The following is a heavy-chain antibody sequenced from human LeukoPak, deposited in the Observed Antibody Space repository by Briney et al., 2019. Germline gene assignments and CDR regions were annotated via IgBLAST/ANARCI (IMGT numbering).Heavy chain of an antibody. D-gene: IGHD1-26*01. CDR1: GFTFSSYW. V-gene: IGHV3-74*01. Sequence: PGGSLRLSCAASGFTFSSYWMHWVRQAPGKGLVWVSRINSDGSSTSYADSVKGRFTISRDNAKNTLYLQMNSLRAEDTAVYYCASSSGSSTTGFDPWGQGTLVTASS. CDR3: ASSSGSSTTGFDP. CDR2: INSDGSST. J-gene: IGHJ5*02.